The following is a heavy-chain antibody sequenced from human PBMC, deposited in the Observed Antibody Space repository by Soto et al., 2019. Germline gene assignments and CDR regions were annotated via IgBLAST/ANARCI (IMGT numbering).Heavy chain of an antibody. J-gene: IGHJ6*02. CDR1: GNTFTAYY. Sequence: GASVKVSCKASGNTFTAYYLHWVRQAPGQGLEWMGWIDPNSGGTKYAQKFQGRVTMTRDTSISTAYMELSRLTTDDTAVYYCARDPSITIFGEIITGGGMDVWGQGTTVTVSS. D-gene: IGHD3-3*01. V-gene: IGHV1-2*02. CDR3: ARDPSITIFGEIITGGGMDV. CDR2: IDPNSGGT.